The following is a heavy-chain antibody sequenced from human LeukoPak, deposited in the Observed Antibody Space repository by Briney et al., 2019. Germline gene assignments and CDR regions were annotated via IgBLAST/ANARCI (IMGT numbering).Heavy chain of an antibody. CDR3: ARHEGFGPAPHRKYSSGWYDSDY. CDR2: IYYSGST. Sequence: PSETLSLTCTVSGGSISSSSYYWGWLRQPPGKGLEWIGSIYYSGSTYYNPSLKSRVTISVDTSKNQFSLKLSSVTAADTAVYYCARHEGFGPAPHRKYSSGWYDSDYWGQGTLVTVSS. V-gene: IGHV4-39*01. D-gene: IGHD6-19*01. CDR1: GGSISSSSYY. J-gene: IGHJ4*02.